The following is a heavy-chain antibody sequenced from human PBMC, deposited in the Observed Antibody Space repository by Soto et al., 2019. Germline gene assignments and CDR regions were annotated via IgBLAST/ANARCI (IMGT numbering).Heavy chain of an antibody. V-gene: IGHV3-30*09. Sequence: QVQLVESGGGVVQPGRSLRLSCAASGFTFRSYAMHWVRQAPGKRLELVAVLSYDGNNKYYADSVKGRFAISRDNSRNTLYLQMNSLRAEDTAVYYCARARLDTPALDYWGQGTLVTVSS. D-gene: IGHD2-2*01. J-gene: IGHJ4*02. CDR3: ARARLDTPALDY. CDR2: LSYDGNNK. CDR1: GFTFRSYA.